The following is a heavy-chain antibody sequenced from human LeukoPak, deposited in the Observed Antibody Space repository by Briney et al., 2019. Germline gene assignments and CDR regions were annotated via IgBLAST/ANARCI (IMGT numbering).Heavy chain of an antibody. V-gene: IGHV4-34*01. Sequence: SETLSLTCAVYGGSFSGYYWSWIRQPPGKGLEWIGEINHSGSTNYNPSLKSRVTISVDTSKNQFSLKLSSVTAADTAVYYCARGGLYSSSWEFDYWGQGTLVTVSS. J-gene: IGHJ4*02. CDR3: ARGGLYSSSWEFDY. CDR1: GGSFSGYY. CDR2: INHSGST. D-gene: IGHD6-13*01.